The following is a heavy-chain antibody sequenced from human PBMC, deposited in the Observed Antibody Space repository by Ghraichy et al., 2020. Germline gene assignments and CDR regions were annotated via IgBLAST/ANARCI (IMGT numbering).Heavy chain of an antibody. D-gene: IGHD3-10*01. Sequence: SETLSLTCAVNGGSFSDHNWSWIRQPPGRGLEWIGEIHHSGNSNKNPALNSRITMSVDASKNQFSLRLTSVTAAVTAVYYCARNTAGSGPYPYYFDYWGQGILVSLSS. CDR2: IHHSGNS. CDR1: GGSFSDHN. J-gene: IGHJ4*02. CDR3: ARNTAGSGPYPYYFDY. V-gene: IGHV4-34*01.